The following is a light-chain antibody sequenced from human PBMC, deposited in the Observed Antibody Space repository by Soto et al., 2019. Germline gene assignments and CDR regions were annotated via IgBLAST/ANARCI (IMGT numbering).Light chain of an antibody. CDR3: QQYGSSPPLT. Sequence: EIVLTQSPGTLSLSPGERATLSCRASQSVSSSYLAWYQQKPGQAPRLLIYGASNRATGIPDRFSGSGPGTDFTLAISSLEPEDFVVYYCQQYGSSPPLTFGGGTKVDIK. V-gene: IGKV3-20*01. J-gene: IGKJ4*01. CDR1: QSVSSSY. CDR2: GAS.